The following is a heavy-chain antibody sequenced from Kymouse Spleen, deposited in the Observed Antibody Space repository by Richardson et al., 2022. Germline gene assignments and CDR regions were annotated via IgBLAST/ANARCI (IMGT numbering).Heavy chain of an antibody. D-gene: IGHD3-10*01. Sequence: QVQLQQWGAGLLKPSETLSLTCAVYGGSFSGYYWSWIRQPPGKGLEWIGEINHSGSTNYNPSLKSRVTISVDTSKNQFSLKLSSVTAADTAVYYCARGYYGSGSYSDYWGQGTLVTVSS. J-gene: IGHJ4*02. CDR3: ARGYYGSGSYSDY. CDR2: INHSGST. CDR1: GGSFSGYY. V-gene: IGHV4-34*01.